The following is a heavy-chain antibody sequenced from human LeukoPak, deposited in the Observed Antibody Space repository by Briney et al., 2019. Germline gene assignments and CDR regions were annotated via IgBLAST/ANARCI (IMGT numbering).Heavy chain of an antibody. CDR3: GCIAAAGTPTVDY. CDR1: GYTFTGYY. D-gene: IGHD6-13*01. CDR2: INPNSGGT. V-gene: IGHV1-2*02. J-gene: IGHJ4*02. Sequence: ASVKVSCKASGYTFTGYYIHWVRQAPGQGLEWMGWINPNSGGTNYAQKFQGRVTMTRDTSISTAYMDLSRLRSDDTAVYYCGCIAAAGTPTVDYWGQGTLVTVSS.